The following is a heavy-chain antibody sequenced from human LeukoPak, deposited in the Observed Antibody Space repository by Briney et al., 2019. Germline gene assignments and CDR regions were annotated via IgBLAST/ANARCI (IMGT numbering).Heavy chain of an antibody. CDR3: ARQKGLKKSGYCSSTSCYTPGAFDI. J-gene: IGHJ3*02. Sequence: SETLSLTCTVSGGSISSGSYYWSWIRQPAGKGLEWIGRIYTSGSTNYNPSLKSRVTISVDTSKNQFSLKLSSVTAADTAVYYCARQKGLKKSGYCSSTSCYTPGAFDIWGQGTMVTVSS. D-gene: IGHD2-2*02. V-gene: IGHV4-61*02. CDR1: GGSISSGSYY. CDR2: IYTSGST.